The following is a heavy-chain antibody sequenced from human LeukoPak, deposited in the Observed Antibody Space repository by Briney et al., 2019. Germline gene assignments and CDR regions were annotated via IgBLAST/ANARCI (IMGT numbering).Heavy chain of an antibody. Sequence: GASVKVSCKASGYTFTSYDINWVRQATGQGLEWMGWMNPNSGNTGYAQKFQGRVTMTRNTSISTAYMELSSLRSEDTAVYYCASSKQQLNYYYGMDVWGQGTTVTVSS. CDR1: GYTFTSYD. CDR2: MNPNSGNT. CDR3: ASSKQQLNYYYGMDV. V-gene: IGHV1-8*01. J-gene: IGHJ6*02. D-gene: IGHD6-13*01.